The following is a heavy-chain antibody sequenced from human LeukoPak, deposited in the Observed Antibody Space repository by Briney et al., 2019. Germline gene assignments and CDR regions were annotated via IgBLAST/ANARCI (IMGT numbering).Heavy chain of an antibody. D-gene: IGHD2-15*01. Sequence: GGSLRLSCAASGFTFSSYSMNWVRQAPGKGLEWLSYISGSSSTIYYADSVKGRFTISRDNTKNSLYLQMDSLRAEDTAVYYCARESLGYCSGSTCYYFYMDFWGKGTTVTVSS. CDR3: ARESLGYCSGSTCYYFYMDF. CDR1: GFTFSSYS. J-gene: IGHJ6*03. CDR2: ISGSSSTI. V-gene: IGHV3-48*04.